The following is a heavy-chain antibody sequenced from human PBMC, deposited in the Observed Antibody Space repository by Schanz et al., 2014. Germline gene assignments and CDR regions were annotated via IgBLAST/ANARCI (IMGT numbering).Heavy chain of an antibody. J-gene: IGHJ3*02. CDR2: INGYNGHT. Sequence: QVQLVQSGAEVKKPGSSVKVSCKASGYTFSSYGITWVRQAPGQGLEWMGWINGYNGHTLYAQKFQGRVTFTADKSTSTAYMELSSLKSDDTAVYYCARGGGPEDVFDIWGQGTILTVSS. V-gene: IGHV1-18*01. CDR3: ARGGGPEDVFDI. CDR1: GYTFSSYG. D-gene: IGHD5-12*01.